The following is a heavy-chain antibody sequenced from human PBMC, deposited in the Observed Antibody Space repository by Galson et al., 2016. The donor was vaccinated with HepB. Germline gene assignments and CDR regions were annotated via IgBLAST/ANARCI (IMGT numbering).Heavy chain of an antibody. J-gene: IGHJ4*02. CDR1: GFTFSNYW. Sequence: SLRLSCAASGFTFSNYWTSWVRQAPGKGLEWVANIKQDGSEQYYVDSLKGRFTISRDNAKNSLYLQINSLTVEDTAMYYCARDWPRRRGLDYWGQGTLVTVSS. CDR3: ARDWPRRRGLDY. CDR2: IKQDGSEQ. V-gene: IGHV3-7*03.